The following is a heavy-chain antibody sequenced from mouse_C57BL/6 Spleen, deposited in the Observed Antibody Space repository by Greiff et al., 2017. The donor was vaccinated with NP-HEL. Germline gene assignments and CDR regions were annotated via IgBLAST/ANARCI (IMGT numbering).Heavy chain of an antibody. CDR3: AREITTVVDGAMDY. CDR2: ISDGGSYT. J-gene: IGHJ4*01. D-gene: IGHD1-1*01. V-gene: IGHV5-4*01. CDR1: GFTFSSYA. Sequence: EVKLVESGGGLVKPGGSLKLSCAASGFTFSSYAMSWVRQTPEKRLEWVATISDGGSYTYYPDNVKGRFTISRDNAKNNLYLQMSHLKSEDTAMYYCAREITTVVDGAMDYWGQGTSVTVSS.